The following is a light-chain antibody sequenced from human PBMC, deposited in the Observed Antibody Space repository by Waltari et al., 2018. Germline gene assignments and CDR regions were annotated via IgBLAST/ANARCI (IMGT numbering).Light chain of an antibody. J-gene: IGLJ3*02. CDR1: NSAVGTYNL. CDR2: EGN. CDR3: SSYAGSSSPRV. Sequence: QSITMSCTATNSAVGTYNLVSWYQQHPGKAPKLMIYEGNKRPSGVSYRFSGSKSGNTASLTISGLQAEDEADYYCSSYAGSSSPRVFGGGTKLTVL. V-gene: IGLV2-23*01.